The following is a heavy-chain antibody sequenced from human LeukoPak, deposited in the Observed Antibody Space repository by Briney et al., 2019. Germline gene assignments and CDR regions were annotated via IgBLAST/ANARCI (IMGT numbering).Heavy chain of an antibody. J-gene: IGHJ3*02. CDR3: ATPSWSRDGYVGAFDI. D-gene: IGHD5-24*01. CDR2: IYHSGST. CDR1: GGSISSGGYY. V-gene: IGHV4-30-2*02. Sequence: PSETLSLTCTVSGGSISSGGYYWSWIRQPPGKGLEWIGYIYHSGSTYYNPSLKSRVTISVDRSKNQFSLKLSSVTAADTAVYYCATPSWSRDGYVGAFDIWGQGTMVTVSS.